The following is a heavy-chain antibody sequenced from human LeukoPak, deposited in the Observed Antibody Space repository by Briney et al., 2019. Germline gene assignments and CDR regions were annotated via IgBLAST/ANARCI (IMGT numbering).Heavy chain of an antibody. CDR2: INHSGST. J-gene: IGHJ3*02. Sequence: PSETLSLTCAVYGGSFSGYYWSWIRQPPGKGLEWIGEINHSGSTNYNPSLKSRVTISVDTSKNQFSLKLSFVTAADTAVYYCARLDHDYGDPLYAFDIWGQGTMVTVSS. V-gene: IGHV4-34*01. CDR3: ARLDHDYGDPLYAFDI. D-gene: IGHD4-17*01. CDR1: GGSFSGYY.